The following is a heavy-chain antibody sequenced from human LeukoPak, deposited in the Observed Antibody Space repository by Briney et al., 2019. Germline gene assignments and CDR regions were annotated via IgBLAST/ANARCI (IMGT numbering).Heavy chain of an antibody. CDR1: GYYLSSGYY. CDR3: TWHLRYFDWPKPLRV. J-gene: IGHJ6*04. V-gene: IGHV4-38-2*01. CDR2: IYHGGST. D-gene: IGHD3-9*01. Sequence: SETLSLTCAVSGYYLSSGYYWGWIRQPRGKGLEWVGSIYHGGSTYYKPPLKSRVNISVDTSKNQFSLKLSSVTAADTAVDYCTWHLRYFDWPKPLRVGGKGTTVTVSS.